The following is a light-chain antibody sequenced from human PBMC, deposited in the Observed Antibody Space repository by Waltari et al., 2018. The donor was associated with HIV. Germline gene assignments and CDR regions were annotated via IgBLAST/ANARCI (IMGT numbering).Light chain of an antibody. V-gene: IGKV3-15*01. Sequence: EIVMTQSPPTLSVYPGQRVTLSCRASQSISAKVAWYQQRPGQAPRLLIYEAATRPTGIPARFSGSGSGTEFTLTISSLQSEDFATYFCQQYDDGPRGITFGQGTMLEIK. CDR1: QSISAK. J-gene: IGKJ2*01. CDR3: QQYDDGPRGIT. CDR2: EAA.